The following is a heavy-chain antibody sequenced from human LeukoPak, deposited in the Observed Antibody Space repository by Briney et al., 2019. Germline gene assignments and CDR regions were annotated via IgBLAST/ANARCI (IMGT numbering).Heavy chain of an antibody. CDR3: AKDIRQGGGFDP. J-gene: IGHJ5*02. D-gene: IGHD3-16*01. CDR2: ISGSGGST. Sequence: GGSLRLSCAASGFTFSSYAMSWVRQAPGKGLEWVSAISGSGGSTYYADSVKGRFTISRDNSKNTLYLQMNSLRAEDTALYYCAKDIRQGGGFDPWGQGTLVTVSS. CDR1: GFTFSSYA. V-gene: IGHV3-23*01.